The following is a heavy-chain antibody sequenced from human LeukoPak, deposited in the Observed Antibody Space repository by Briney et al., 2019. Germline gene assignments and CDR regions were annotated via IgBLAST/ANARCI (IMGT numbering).Heavy chain of an antibody. CDR1: GGSISSSSYY. D-gene: IGHD3-10*01. CDR2: IYYSGST. V-gene: IGHV4-39*01. CDR3: AREVYYGSGSYPYCFDY. Sequence: SETLSLTCTVSGGSISSSSYYWGWIRQPPGKGLEWIGSIYYSGSTYYNPSLKSRVTISVDTFKNQFSLKLSSVTAADTAVYYCAREVYYGSGSYPYCFDYWGQGTLVTVSS. J-gene: IGHJ4*02.